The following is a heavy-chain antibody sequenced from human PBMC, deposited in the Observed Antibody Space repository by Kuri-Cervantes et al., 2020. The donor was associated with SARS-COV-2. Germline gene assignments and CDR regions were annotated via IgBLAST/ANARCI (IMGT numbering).Heavy chain of an antibody. J-gene: IGHJ6*02. CDR2: IYYSGST. V-gene: IGHV4-59*01. D-gene: IGHD3-10*01. Sequence: ESLKISCTVSGGSISSYYWSWIRQPPGKGLEWIGYIYYSGSTNYNPSLKSRVTISVDTSKNQFSLKLSSVTAADTAVYYCATSYGGSGSYYYGMDVWGQGTTVTASS. CDR3: ATSYGGSGSYYYGMDV. CDR1: GGSISSYY.